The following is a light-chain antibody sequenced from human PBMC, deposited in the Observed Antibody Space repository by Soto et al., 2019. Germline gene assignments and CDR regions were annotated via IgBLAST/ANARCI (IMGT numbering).Light chain of an antibody. CDR2: GAS. CDR1: QSISSF. Sequence: DIQMTQAPSSLSASVGDRDTITCRASQSISSFLNWYQQKPGKAPNLLIYGASNLQSGVPSRFSGSGSGTDFTLTISSLQSEDFATYYCQQSSSSLFTFGPGTKVDLK. V-gene: IGKV1-39*01. CDR3: QQSSSSLFT. J-gene: IGKJ3*01.